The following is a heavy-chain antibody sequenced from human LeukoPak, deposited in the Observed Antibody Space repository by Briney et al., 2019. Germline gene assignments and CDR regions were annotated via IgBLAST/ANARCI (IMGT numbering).Heavy chain of an antibody. V-gene: IGHV1-2*02. CDR3: ARVSHDHGDYGGSGYYYMDV. CDR2: INPNSGGT. D-gene: IGHD4-17*01. J-gene: IGHJ6*03. CDR1: GYTFTGYY. Sequence: ASVQVSCKASGYTFTGYYMHWVRQAPGQGLEWMGWINPNSGGTNYAQKFQGRVTMTRDTSISTAYMELSRLRSDDTAVYYCARVSHDHGDYGGSGYYYMDVWGKGTTVTVSS.